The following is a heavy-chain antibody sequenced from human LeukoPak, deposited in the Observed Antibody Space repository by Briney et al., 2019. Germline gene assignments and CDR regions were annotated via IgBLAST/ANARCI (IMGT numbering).Heavy chain of an antibody. J-gene: IGHJ4*02. CDR1: GGSISSYY. V-gene: IGHV4-59*01. CDR2: IFYSGST. D-gene: IGHD2-2*02. Sequence: SETLSLTCTVSGGSISSYYWSWIRQPPGKGLEWIGYIFYSGSTSYNPSLRSRVTISLDTSKNQFSLRLSSVTAADTAVYYCARGHQYTGGVDYWGQGTLVTVSS. CDR3: ARGHQYTGGVDY.